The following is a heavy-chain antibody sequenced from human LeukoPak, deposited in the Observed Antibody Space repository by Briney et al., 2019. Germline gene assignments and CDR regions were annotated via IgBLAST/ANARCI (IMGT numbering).Heavy chain of an antibody. CDR3: ARDQLQTWFGELSSLDAFDI. V-gene: IGHV1-2*02. D-gene: IGHD3-10*01. Sequence: ASVKVSCKASGYTFTGYYMHWVRQAPGQGLEWMGWINPNSGGTNFAQNFQGRVTMTRDTSISTAYMELSRLRSDDTAVYYCARDQLQTWFGELSSLDAFDIWGQGTMVTVSS. J-gene: IGHJ3*02. CDR1: GYTFTGYY. CDR2: INPNSGGT.